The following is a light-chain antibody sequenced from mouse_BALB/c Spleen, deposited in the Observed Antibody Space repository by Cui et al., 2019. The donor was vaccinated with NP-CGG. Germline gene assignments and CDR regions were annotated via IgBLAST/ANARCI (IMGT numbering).Light chain of an antibody. CDR1: TGAVTTSNY. Sequence: QAAVTQESALTTSPGETVTLTCRSSTGAVTTSNYANWVQEKPDHLFTGLIGGTNNRPPGVPARFSGSLIGDKAALTITGAQTEDEAIYFCVLWYSNHWVFGGGTKLTVL. CDR2: GTN. V-gene: IGLV1*01. CDR3: VLWYSNHWV. J-gene: IGLJ1*01.